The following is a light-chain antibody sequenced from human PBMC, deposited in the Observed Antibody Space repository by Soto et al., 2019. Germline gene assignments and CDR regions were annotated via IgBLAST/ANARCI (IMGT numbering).Light chain of an antibody. V-gene: IGKV4-1*01. J-gene: IGKJ4*01. CDR2: WAS. CDR3: QQYYSTPLT. CDR1: QSVLFSTNNKNY. Sequence: IVLTHSTDSLAVSLGERATINCRSSQSVLFSTNNKNYFAWYQQKPGQPPKLLIYWASTRESGVPDRFSGSGSGTDFTLTIDTLQAEDVAVYYCQQYYSTPLTFGGGTKVDIK.